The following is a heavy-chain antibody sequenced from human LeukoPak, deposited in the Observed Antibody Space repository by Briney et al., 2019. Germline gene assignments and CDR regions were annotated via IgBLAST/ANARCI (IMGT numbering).Heavy chain of an antibody. CDR3: ARQGGYIAPLAL. CDR2: ISYSGNT. J-gene: IGHJ4*02. Sequence: SETLSLTCTVSGCSISSYYWNWIRQPPGKGLEWIGYISYSGNTNYNPSLKSRVTISVDTSKNQFSLKLSSVTAADTAVYYCARQGGYIAPLALWGQGTLVTVSS. D-gene: IGHD6-13*01. CDR1: GCSISSYY. V-gene: IGHV4-59*08.